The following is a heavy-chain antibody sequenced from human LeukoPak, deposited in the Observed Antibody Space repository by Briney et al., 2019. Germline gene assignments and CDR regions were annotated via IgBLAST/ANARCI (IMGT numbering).Heavy chain of an antibody. D-gene: IGHD3-10*01. CDR2: ISSSSSYR. J-gene: IGHJ4*02. CDR1: GFTFSSYS. CDR3: AREPNGSGHFDY. Sequence: GGSLRLSCAASGFTFSSYSMTWVRQAPGEGLEWGSSISSSSSYRYHADSVKGRFTISRDNAKNSLYLQMNSLRAEDMAVYYCAREPNGSGHFDYWGQGTLVSVSS. V-gene: IGHV3-21*01.